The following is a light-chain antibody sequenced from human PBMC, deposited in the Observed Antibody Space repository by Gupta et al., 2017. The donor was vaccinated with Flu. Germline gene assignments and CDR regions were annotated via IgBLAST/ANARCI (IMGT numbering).Light chain of an antibody. V-gene: IGLV2-23*01. Sequence: QSALTQPASMSGSPGHSITISCTGSSGDFGSFNLVSWYQQPPGKAPKLVLYEATKRPAGVSSRFSGSRSDNTASLTISGLRAEDEAHYYCCSYAGSSTWVFGGGTNLTVL. CDR2: EAT. CDR3: CSYAGSSTWV. J-gene: IGLJ3*02. CDR1: SGDFGSFNL.